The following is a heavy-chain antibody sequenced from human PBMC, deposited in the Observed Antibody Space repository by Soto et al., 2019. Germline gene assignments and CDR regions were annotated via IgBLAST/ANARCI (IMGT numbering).Heavy chain of an antibody. CDR3: ARDSHNPFDYSNYGSDY. D-gene: IGHD4-4*01. J-gene: IGHJ4*02. V-gene: IGHV3-7*05. Sequence: GGSLRLSCAASGFTFSSYWMSWVRQAPGKGLEWVANIKQDGSEKYYVDSVKGRFTISRDNAKNSLYLQMNSLRAEDTAVYYCARDSHNPFDYSNYGSDYWGQGTLVTVSS. CDR2: IKQDGSEK. CDR1: GFTFSSYW.